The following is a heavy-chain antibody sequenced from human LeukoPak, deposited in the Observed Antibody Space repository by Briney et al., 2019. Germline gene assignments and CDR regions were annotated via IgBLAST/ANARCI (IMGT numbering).Heavy chain of an antibody. CDR3: AKDTGRPTDAITMEDNAFDI. CDR1: GFAFDDHG. D-gene: IGHD3-3*01. Sequence: GGSLRLSCAASGFAFDDHGMHWVRQAPGKGLEWVSGISWSSGIIGYADSVKGRFTISRDNAKNSLYLQMDSLRAEDTALYYCAKDTGRPTDAITMEDNAFDIWGQGTMVTVSS. J-gene: IGHJ3*02. V-gene: IGHV3-9*01. CDR2: ISWSSGII.